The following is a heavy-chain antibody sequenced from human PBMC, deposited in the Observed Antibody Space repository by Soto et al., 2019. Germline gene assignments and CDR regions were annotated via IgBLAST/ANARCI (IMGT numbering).Heavy chain of an antibody. Sequence: QVQLVQSGAEVKKPGSSVKVSCKASGGTFSSYTLNWVRQAPGPGLEWMGGIIPMFGTTDYAEKFQGRVTITADESTSTAYMELTGLRSEDTAFYYCALDGAGMGATSDYWGQGTLVTVSS. D-gene: IGHD1-26*01. CDR1: GGTFSSYT. J-gene: IGHJ4*02. V-gene: IGHV1-69*12. CDR3: ALDGAGMGATSDY. CDR2: IIPMFGTT.